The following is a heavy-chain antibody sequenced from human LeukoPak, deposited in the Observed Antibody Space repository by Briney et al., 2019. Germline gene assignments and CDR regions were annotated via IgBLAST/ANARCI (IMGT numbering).Heavy chain of an antibody. CDR3: ARASAHRTYAFDY. J-gene: IGHJ4*02. CDR1: GFSIATTTINYN. Sequence: SETLSLTCSVSGFSIATTTINYNWRWIRQPPGKGLEWIGTVSSTGSPFYTPSLRGRISISLDTSTNQISLQLTSVTATDTATYFCARASAHRTYAFDYWGQGSLATVSS. V-gene: IGHV4-39*01. D-gene: IGHD2-8*01. CDR2: VSSTGSP.